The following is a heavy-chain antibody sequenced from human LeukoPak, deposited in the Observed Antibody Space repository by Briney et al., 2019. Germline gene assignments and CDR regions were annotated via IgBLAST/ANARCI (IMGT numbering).Heavy chain of an antibody. CDR2: IFPSGGEI. CDR1: GFTFSSYA. J-gene: IGHJ4*02. D-gene: IGHD2-8*02. Sequence: GGSLRLSCAASGFTFSSYAMSWVRQPPGKGLEWVSSIFPSGGEIHYADSVRGRFTISRDNSKSTLSLQMNSLRAEDTAIYYCAAYRQVLLPFESWGQGTLVTVSS. V-gene: IGHV3-23*01. CDR3: AAYRQVLLPFES.